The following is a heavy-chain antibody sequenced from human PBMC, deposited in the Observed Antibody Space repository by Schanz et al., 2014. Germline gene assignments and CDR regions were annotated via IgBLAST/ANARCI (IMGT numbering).Heavy chain of an antibody. J-gene: IGHJ5*02. Sequence: QIQLVQSGPEVKKPGATVKVSCKASGYIFINSGISWVRQAPGQGLEWMGWISAYNGNTKYPQKLQGRVTMTTDTSTSTVYMELRSLRSDDTAVYYCAKAEYDILTDSYSRLDPWGQGTLVTVSS. D-gene: IGHD3-9*01. CDR2: ISAYNGNT. CDR3: AKAEYDILTDSYSRLDP. V-gene: IGHV1-18*01. CDR1: GYIFINSG.